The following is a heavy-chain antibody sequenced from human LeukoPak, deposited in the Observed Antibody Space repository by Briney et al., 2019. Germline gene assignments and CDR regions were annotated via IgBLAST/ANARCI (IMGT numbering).Heavy chain of an antibody. CDR3: AREGAGTGTFDY. Sequence: PSHTLSLTYTISVDSFSTYYSSWIRQPPAKGLEWIGYIYYSGRTKYSTSLKSRVCIAVDTSKNQFSLRLSSVTAAETAVYFCAREGAGTGTFDYWGEGTLVTVSS. D-gene: IGHD6-19*01. CDR1: VDSFSTYY. V-gene: IGHV4-59*01. CDR2: IYYSGRT. J-gene: IGHJ4*02.